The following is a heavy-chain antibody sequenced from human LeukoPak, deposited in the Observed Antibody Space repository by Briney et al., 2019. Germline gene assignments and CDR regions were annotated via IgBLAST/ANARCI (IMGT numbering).Heavy chain of an antibody. CDR1: GYTLTELS. Sequence: GASVKISCKVSGYTLTELSMHWVRQAPGKGLEWMGGFDPEDGETIYAQKFQGRVTMTEDTSTDTAYMELSSLRSEDTAVYYCAKDLLLLDLSFDYWGQGTLVTVSS. D-gene: IGHD2/OR15-2a*01. V-gene: IGHV1-24*01. CDR2: FDPEDGET. CDR3: AKDLLLLDLSFDY. J-gene: IGHJ4*02.